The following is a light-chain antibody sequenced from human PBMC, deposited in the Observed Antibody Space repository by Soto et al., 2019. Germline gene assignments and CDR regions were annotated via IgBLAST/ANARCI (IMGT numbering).Light chain of an antibody. CDR1: QSVSTY. V-gene: IGKV3-11*01. J-gene: IGKJ1*01. CDR3: QQRANWPPRT. Sequence: EIVLTQSPATLSLSPGDRATLSCRASQSVSTYLAWFQQKPGQAPRLLIYDASNRATGIPARFSGSGSGTDFTLTISSLEPEDFAVHYCQQRANWPPRTFGQGTKVEIK. CDR2: DAS.